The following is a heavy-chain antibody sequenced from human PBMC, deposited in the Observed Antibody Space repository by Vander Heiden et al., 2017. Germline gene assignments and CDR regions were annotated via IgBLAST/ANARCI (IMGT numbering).Heavy chain of an antibody. CDR1: GTTLSRYA. Sequence: EVTLLESGVGLVQPGGSLRLPCVRSGTTLSRYAMSWVRQTAAKGLEWVAAISGTGNTANYADSVKGRFTISRDNSKNMLFLDMNSLRAEDTGVYFCAKDPYSYGYDIVTYFDCWGQGTQVTVSS. D-gene: IGHD5-12*01. CDR3: AKDPYSYGYDIVTYFDC. J-gene: IGHJ4*02. V-gene: IGHV3-23*01. CDR2: ISGTGNTA.